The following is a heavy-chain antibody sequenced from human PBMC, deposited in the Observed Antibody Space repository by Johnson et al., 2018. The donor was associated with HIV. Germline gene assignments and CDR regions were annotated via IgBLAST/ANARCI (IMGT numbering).Heavy chain of an antibody. CDR3: ARDGGVAAAVGVVAFDI. J-gene: IGHJ3*02. Sequence: QVQLVESGGGVVQPGRSLRLSCAASGFTFSNYDIHWVRQPPGKGLEWVSGINWNGGSTDYADSVKGRFTISRDNSKNTLYLQMNSLRAEDTAVYYCARDGGVAAAVGVVAFDIWGQGTMVTVSS. D-gene: IGHD6-13*01. V-gene: IGHV3-NL1*01. CDR1: GFTFSNYD. CDR2: INWNGGST.